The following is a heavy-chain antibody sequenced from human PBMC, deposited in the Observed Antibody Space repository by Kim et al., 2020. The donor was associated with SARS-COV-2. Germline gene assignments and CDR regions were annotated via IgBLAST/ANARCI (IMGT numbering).Heavy chain of an antibody. CDR3: ARGGQMTKIKSLDY. CDR1: GFTFSNYW. Sequence: GGSLRLSCAASGFTFSNYWMHWVRQAPGKGLVWVSRIKSDGTDPSYADSVKGRFTISRDNAKNTLNLQMYSLRVEDTAVYYCARGGQMTKIKSLDYWGQG. D-gene: IGHD4-17*01. CDR2: IKSDGTDP. J-gene: IGHJ4*02. V-gene: IGHV3-74*01.